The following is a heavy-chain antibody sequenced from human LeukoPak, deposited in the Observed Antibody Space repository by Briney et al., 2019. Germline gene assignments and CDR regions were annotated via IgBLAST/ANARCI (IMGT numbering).Heavy chain of an antibody. CDR3: ARGGGLRYPENWFDP. CDR1: GYTFTSYA. J-gene: IGHJ5*02. CDR2: INAGNGNT. D-gene: IGHD3-9*01. Sequence: GASVKVSCKASGYTFTSYAMHWVRQAPGQRLEWMGWINAGNGNTKYSQEFQGRVTITRDTSASTAYMELSSLRSEDMAVYYCARGGGLRYPENWFDPWGQGTLVAVSS. V-gene: IGHV1-3*03.